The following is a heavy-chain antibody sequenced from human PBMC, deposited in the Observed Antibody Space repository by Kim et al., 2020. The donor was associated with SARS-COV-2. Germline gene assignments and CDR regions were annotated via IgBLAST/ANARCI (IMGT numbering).Heavy chain of an antibody. D-gene: IGHD6-13*01. J-gene: IGHJ6*02. CDR1: GFTFSSYD. Sequence: GSLRLSCAASGFTFSSYDMHWVRQATGKGLEWVSAIGTAGDPYYPGSVKGRFTISRENAKNSLYLQMNSLRAGDTAVYYCARGIAAAGTGDYYYYGMDVWGQGTTVTVSS. CDR2: IGTAGDP. V-gene: IGHV3-13*05. CDR3: ARGIAAAGTGDYYYYGMDV.